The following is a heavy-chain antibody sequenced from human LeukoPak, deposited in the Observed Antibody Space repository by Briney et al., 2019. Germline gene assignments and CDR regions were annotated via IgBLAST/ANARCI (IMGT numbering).Heavy chain of an antibody. D-gene: IGHD6-19*01. Sequence: ASVKVSCKASGYTFTSYYIHWVRQAPGQGLEWMGIINPRDGSTSYAQKYQGRVTMTTDTSTSTAYMELRSLRFDDTAVYYCARAGSGSGWYFDYWGQGTLVTVSA. V-gene: IGHV1-46*01. CDR2: INPRDGST. CDR3: ARAGSGSGWYFDY. J-gene: IGHJ4*02. CDR1: GYTFTSYY.